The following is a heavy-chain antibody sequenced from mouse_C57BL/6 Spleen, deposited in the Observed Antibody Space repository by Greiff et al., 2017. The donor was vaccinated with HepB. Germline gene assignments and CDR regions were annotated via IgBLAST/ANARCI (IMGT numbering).Heavy chain of an antibody. Sequence: QVQLQQSGAELAKPGASVKLSCKASGYTFTSYKMHWVKQRPGQGLEWIGYINPSSGYTKYNQKFKDKTTLTADKSSSTAYMQLSSLTYEDAAVYYCARSSTMDYWGQGTTLTVSS. CDR1: GYTFTSYK. D-gene: IGHD2-1*01. J-gene: IGHJ2*01. CDR3: ARSSTMDY. CDR2: INPSSGYT. V-gene: IGHV1-7*01.